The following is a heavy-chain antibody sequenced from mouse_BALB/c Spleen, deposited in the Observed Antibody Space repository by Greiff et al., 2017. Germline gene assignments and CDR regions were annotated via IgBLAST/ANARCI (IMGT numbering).Heavy chain of an antibody. J-gene: IGHJ2*01. D-gene: IGHD1-1*01. V-gene: IGHV2-6-6*01. CDR3: AKGYYGSSY. CDR2: IWGDGST. CDR1: GFSLTNSG. Sequence: QVQLKESGPGLVAPSQSLSITCTVSGFSLTNSGVHWVRQSPGKGLEWLGVIWGDGSTYYNSAFKSRLSISKDNSKSQVFLKMNSLQTDDTARYYCAKGYYGSSYWGQGTTLTVSS.